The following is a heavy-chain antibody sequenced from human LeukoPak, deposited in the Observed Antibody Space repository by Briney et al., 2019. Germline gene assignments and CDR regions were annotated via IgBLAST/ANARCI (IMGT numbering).Heavy chain of an antibody. D-gene: IGHD2-21*02. Sequence: GGSLRLSCAASGFTFSSYSMNWVRQAPGKGLEWVSSISSSSSYIYYADSVKGRFTISRDNAKNSLYLQMNSLRAEDTAVYYCARARGDCSRLRDPMCRSYWYFDLWGRGTLVTVSS. CDR1: GFTFSSYS. CDR2: ISSSSSYI. CDR3: ARARGDCSRLRDPMCRSYWYFDL. V-gene: IGHV3-21*01. J-gene: IGHJ2*01.